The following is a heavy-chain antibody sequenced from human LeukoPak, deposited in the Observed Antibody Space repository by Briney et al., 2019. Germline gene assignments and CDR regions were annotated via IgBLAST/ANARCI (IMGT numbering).Heavy chain of an antibody. CDR2: IYHSGTT. V-gene: IGHV4-59*01. D-gene: IGHD2-15*01. CDR3: AQKAPYSPGYSQD. J-gene: IGHJ1*01. Sequence: PETLSLTCTVSGGSITSYYWTWIRQPPGKGLEWIGYIYHSGTTNYNPSLKSRVTISADTSKNQFSLKLTSVTAADTAVYYCAQKAPYSPGYSQDWGQGTLVTVSS. CDR1: GGSITSYY.